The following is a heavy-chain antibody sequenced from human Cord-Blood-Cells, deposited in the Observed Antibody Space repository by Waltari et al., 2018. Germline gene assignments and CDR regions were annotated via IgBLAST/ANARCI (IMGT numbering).Heavy chain of an antibody. CDR1: GGSISSGGYY. CDR3: ARDGRGGDWGNFDY. V-gene: IGHV4-31*03. CDR2: IYYSGST. Sequence: QVQLQESGPGLVKPSQTLSLTCTVSGGSISSGGYYWSWIRQHPGKGLEWTVYIYYSGSTYSHPALKSRVTISVDTSKNQFSLKLSSVTAADTAVYYCARDGRGGDWGNFDYWGQGTLVTVSS. J-gene: IGHJ4*02. D-gene: IGHD2-21*01.